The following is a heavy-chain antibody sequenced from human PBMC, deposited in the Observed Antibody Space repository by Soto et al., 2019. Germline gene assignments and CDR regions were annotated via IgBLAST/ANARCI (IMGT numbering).Heavy chain of an antibody. J-gene: IGHJ5*02. CDR3: ARSSPVVTAP. V-gene: IGHV4-31*03. Sequence: QVRLQGPGPELVKPSQTLSLTGTFSVGSISRGGYYWSGTPQHPGKGLGWIGYIYYSGSTYYNPSLKSRITISVDTSKNQFSLKLSSVTAADTAVYYCARSSPVVTAPWGQGTLVTVSS. CDR1: VGSISRGGYY. D-gene: IGHD2-21*02. CDR2: IYYSGST.